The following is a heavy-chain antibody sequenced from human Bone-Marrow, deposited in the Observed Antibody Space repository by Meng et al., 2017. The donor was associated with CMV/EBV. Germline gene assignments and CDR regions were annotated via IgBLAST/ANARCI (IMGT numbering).Heavy chain of an antibody. CDR2: IYPGGSDT. Sequence: GASLKISCTGSGYSSTSYWIGWVRQMPGKGLEWMGIIYPGGSDTRYSPSFHGQVTISADKSISTAYLQWSSLKASDTAMYYCASQGYDPQGTFDYWGQGTLVTVSS. D-gene: IGHD2-15*01. CDR1: GYSSTSYW. V-gene: IGHV5-51*01. CDR3: ASQGYDPQGTFDY. J-gene: IGHJ4*02.